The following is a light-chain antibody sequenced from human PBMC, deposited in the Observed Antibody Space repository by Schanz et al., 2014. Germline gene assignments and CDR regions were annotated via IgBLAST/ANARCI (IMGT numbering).Light chain of an antibody. Sequence: EVVMTQSPATLSVSPGERATLSCRASQSVSSNLAWYQQKPGQAPRLLIYGASSRASDFPDRFSGSGSGTDFTLTIDRLEPEDFAVYYCHQCDTSPFTFGPGTKVEIK. CDR2: GAS. CDR1: QSVSSN. V-gene: IGKV3D-15*02. J-gene: IGKJ3*01. CDR3: HQCDTSPFT.